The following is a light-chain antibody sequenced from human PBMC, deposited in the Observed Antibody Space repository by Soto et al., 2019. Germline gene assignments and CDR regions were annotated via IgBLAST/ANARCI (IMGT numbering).Light chain of an antibody. CDR1: QDITNY. V-gene: IGKV1-33*01. Sequence: DIQMTQSPSSLSASVGDRVTIACQASQDITNYLNWYQQKPGKAPKLLIYYASNLETGGPSRFSGGGSGTDFTFTISSLQPEDIATYYCQQYDDLPITFGQGTRLEIK. J-gene: IGKJ5*01. CDR2: YAS. CDR3: QQYDDLPIT.